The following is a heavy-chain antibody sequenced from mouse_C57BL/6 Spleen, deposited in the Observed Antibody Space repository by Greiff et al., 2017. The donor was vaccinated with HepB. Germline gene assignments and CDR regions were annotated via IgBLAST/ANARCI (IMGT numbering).Heavy chain of an antibody. V-gene: IGHV1-20*01. CDR2: INPYNGDT. J-gene: IGHJ2*01. Sequence: EVQLQQSGPELVKPGDSVKISCKASGYSFTGYFMNWVMQSHGKSLEWIGRINPYNGDTFYNQKFKGKATLTVDKSSSTAHMERRSLTSEDSAVYYCARSGTTVVPFDYWGQGTTLTVSS. CDR1: GYSFTGYF. CDR3: ARSGTTVVPFDY. D-gene: IGHD1-1*01.